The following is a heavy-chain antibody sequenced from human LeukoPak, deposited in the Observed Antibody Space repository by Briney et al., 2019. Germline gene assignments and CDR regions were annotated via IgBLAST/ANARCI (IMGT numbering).Heavy chain of an antibody. CDR1: GFTVSSNY. D-gene: IGHD5-18*01. Sequence: GSLRLSCAASGFTVSSNYMSWIRQPPGKGLEWIGEINHSGSTNYNPSLKSRVTISVDTSKNQFSLKLSSVTAADTAVYYCARHPAMAPVDYWGQGTLVTVSS. J-gene: IGHJ4*02. CDR3: ARHPAMAPVDY. V-gene: IGHV4-34*01. CDR2: INHSGST.